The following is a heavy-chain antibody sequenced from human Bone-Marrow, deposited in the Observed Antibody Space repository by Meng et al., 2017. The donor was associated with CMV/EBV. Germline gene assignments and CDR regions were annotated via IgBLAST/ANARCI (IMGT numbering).Heavy chain of an antibody. V-gene: IGHV3-21*01. J-gene: IGHJ4*02. D-gene: IGHD2-2*01. CDR2: ISSSSSYI. Sequence: GESLKISCAASGFPFSTYSMHWVRQAPGKGLEWVSSISSSSSYIYYADSVKGRFTISRDNAKNSLYLQMNSLRAEDTAVYYCARDEVVPAAFDYWGQGTLVTVSS. CDR1: GFPFSTYS. CDR3: ARDEVVPAAFDY.